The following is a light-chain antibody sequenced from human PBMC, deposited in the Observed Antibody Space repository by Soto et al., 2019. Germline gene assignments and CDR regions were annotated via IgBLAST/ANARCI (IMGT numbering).Light chain of an antibody. J-gene: IGLJ1*01. Sequence: QSALTQPASVSGSPGQSITISCTGTSSDVGGYNYVSWYQQRPGKAPKLMIYEVSNRPSGVSNRSSGSKSGNTASLTISGLQAEAEADYYCSSYTSSTFYVFGTGTKVTVL. CDR3: SSYTSSTFYV. CDR1: SSDVGGYNY. CDR2: EVS. V-gene: IGLV2-14*01.